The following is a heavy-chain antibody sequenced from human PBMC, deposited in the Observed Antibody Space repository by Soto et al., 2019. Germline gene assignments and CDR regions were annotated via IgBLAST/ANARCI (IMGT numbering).Heavy chain of an antibody. D-gene: IGHD3-10*01. CDR3: AKDPIGGPADY. V-gene: IGHV3-23*01. CDR2: ISGSGGST. J-gene: IGHJ4*02. CDR1: GFTFSSYA. Sequence: GWSLRLSCEPSGFTFSSYAMIWVLQAPGKGLEWVSAISGSGGSTYYADSVKGRFTISRDNSKNTLYLQMNSLRAEDTAVYYCAKDPIGGPADYWGQGTLVTVSS.